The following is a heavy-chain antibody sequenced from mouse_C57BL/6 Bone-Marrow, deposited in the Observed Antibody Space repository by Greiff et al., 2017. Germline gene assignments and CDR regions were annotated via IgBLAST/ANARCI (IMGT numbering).Heavy chain of an antibody. J-gene: IGHJ2*01. CDR2: IYPYNGVS. CDR3: ARFYYGSCDY. D-gene: IGHD1-1*01. CDR1: GYSFTGYY. Sequence: EVKLMESGPELVKPGASVKISCKASGYSFTGYYMHWVMQSHGNILDWIGYIYPYNGVSSYNQNFKGTATLTVDKSSSTAYMELRSLTSEDSAVYYCARFYYGSCDYWGQGTTLTVSS. V-gene: IGHV1-31*01.